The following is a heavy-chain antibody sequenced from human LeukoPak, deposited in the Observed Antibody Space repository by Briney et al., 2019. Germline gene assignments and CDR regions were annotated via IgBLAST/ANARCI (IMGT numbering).Heavy chain of an antibody. J-gene: IGHJ6*04. CDR3: ARANREYYGSTFYMDV. Sequence: GASVKVSCKASGYTFTGYYMHWVRQAPGQGLEWMGWINPNSGGTNYAQKFQGRVTMTRDTSITTAYMELSRLRSDDTAVYYCARANREYYGSTFYMDVWGKGTTVTISS. CDR1: GYTFTGYY. D-gene: IGHD3-10*01. CDR2: INPNSGGT. V-gene: IGHV1-2*02.